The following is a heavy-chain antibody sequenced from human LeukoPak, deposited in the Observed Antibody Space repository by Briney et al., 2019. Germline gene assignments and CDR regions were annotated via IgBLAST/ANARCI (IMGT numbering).Heavy chain of an antibody. CDR2: MNPNTGNT. Sequence: ASVKVSCKASGYTFTNFDINWVRQATGQGLEWVGWMNPNTGNTGYAQKLQGRVTITGNTSISTAYMELSSLRSEDTAVYYCARSCSSTSCYVGDAFDIWGQGTMVTVSS. J-gene: IGHJ3*02. CDR3: ARSCSSTSCYVGDAFDI. CDR1: GYTFTNFD. V-gene: IGHV1-8*01. D-gene: IGHD2-2*01.